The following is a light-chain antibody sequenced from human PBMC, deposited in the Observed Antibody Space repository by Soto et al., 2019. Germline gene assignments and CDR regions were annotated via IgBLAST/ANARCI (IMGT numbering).Light chain of an antibody. CDR2: EFS. CDR3: GSYKSRSPRV. J-gene: IGLJ1*01. CDR1: SSDVGAYDY. Sequence: QSALTQPAAVSGSPGQSITISCTGTSSDVGAYDYVSWYQQHPDKAPKLMIYEFSNRPSGVSNRFSGSKSVNTATLTISGLQAEDEADYYCGSYKSRSPRVFGTGTKLTDL. V-gene: IGLV2-14*03.